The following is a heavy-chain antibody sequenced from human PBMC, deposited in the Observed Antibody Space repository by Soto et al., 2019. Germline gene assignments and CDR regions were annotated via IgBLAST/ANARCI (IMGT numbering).Heavy chain of an antibody. CDR2: ISYDGSNK. Sequence: PGGSLRLSCAASGFTFSSYAMHWVRQAPGKGLEWVAVISYDGSNKYYADSVKGRFTISRDNSKNTLYLQMSSLRAEDTAVYYCARDQKVYDFWSGYYLYYYYGMDVWGQGTTVTVSS. CDR3: ARDQKVYDFWSGYYLYYYYGMDV. V-gene: IGHV3-30-3*01. CDR1: GFTFSSYA. D-gene: IGHD3-3*01. J-gene: IGHJ6*02.